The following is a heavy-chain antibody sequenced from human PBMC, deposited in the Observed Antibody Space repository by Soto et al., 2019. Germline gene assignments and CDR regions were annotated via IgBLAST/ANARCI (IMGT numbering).Heavy chain of an antibody. V-gene: IGHV3-66*01. D-gene: IGHD5-12*01. CDR3: ARTPVDIVATDTYYFDY. CDR1: GFTVSSNY. J-gene: IGHJ4*02. CDR2: IYSGGST. Sequence: EVQLVESGGGLVQPGGSLRLSCAASGFTVSSNYMSWVRQAPGKGLEWVSVIYSGGSTYYADSVKGRFTTSRDNSKNTLYLQMNSLRAEDTAVYYCARTPVDIVATDTYYFDYWGQGTLVTVSS.